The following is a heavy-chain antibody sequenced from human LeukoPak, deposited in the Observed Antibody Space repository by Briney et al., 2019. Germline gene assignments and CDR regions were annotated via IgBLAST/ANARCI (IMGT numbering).Heavy chain of an antibody. CDR1: GGSISRSSDY. Sequence: SETLSLKCTVSGGSISRSSDYWAWIRQPPGKGLEWIGSVLNGGTTAYNPALKGRVIMDVDTSKNQFSLKLTSVSAADTAEYYCARQNAFLRPRILVSGTSGGFDSWGQGILVIVSS. D-gene: IGHD1/OR15-1a*01. J-gene: IGHJ5*01. V-gene: IGHV4-39*01. CDR2: VLNGGTT. CDR3: ARQNAFLRPRILVSGTSGGFDS.